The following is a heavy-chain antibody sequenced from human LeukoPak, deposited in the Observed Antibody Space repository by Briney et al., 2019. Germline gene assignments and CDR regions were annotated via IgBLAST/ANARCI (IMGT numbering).Heavy chain of an antibody. CDR2: IYYSRST. J-gene: IGHJ4*02. Sequence: SETLSLTCTVSGGSISSGGYYWSWIRQHPGKGLEWIGYIYYSRSTYYNPSLKSRVTISVDTSKNQFSLKLSSVTAADTAVYYCARDFGSGGLDYWGQGTLVTASS. D-gene: IGHD3-10*01. V-gene: IGHV4-31*03. CDR1: GGSISSGGYY. CDR3: ARDFGSGGLDY.